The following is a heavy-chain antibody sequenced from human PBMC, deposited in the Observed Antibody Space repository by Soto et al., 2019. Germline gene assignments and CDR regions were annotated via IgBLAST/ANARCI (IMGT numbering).Heavy chain of an antibody. V-gene: IGHV3-7*03. CDR2: IKQDGSEK. Sequence: GGSLRLSCAASGFTFSSYWMSWVRQAPGKGLEWVANIKQDGSEKYYVDSAKGRFTISRDNAKNSLYLQMNSLRAEDTAVYYCARDKWSSSRRGYYYYGMDVWGQGTTVTVSS. J-gene: IGHJ6*02. CDR3: ARDKWSSSRRGYYYYGMDV. CDR1: GFTFSSYW. D-gene: IGHD6-6*01.